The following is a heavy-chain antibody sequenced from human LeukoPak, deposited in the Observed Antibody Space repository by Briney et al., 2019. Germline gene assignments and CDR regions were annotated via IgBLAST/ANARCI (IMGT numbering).Heavy chain of an antibody. V-gene: IGHV3-15*01. Sequence: GGSLRLSCAASGFTFSNAWMSWVRQAPGKGLERVGRIKSKTDGGTTDYAAPVKGRFTISRDDSKNTLYLQMNSLKTEDTAVYYCTTGSGVVGASVFYWGQGTLVTVSS. CDR3: TTGSGVVGASVFY. J-gene: IGHJ4*02. D-gene: IGHD1-26*01. CDR1: GFTFSNAW. CDR2: IKSKTDGGTT.